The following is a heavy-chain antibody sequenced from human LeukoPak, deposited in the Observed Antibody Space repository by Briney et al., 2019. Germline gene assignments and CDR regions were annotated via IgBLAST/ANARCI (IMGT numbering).Heavy chain of an antibody. Sequence: GGSLRLPCAASGFTFTSYAMSWVRQAPGKGLEWVSAISGSGGSTYYADSVKGRFTISRDNSKNTLYLQMNSLRAEDTAVYYCAKGAPMVRGVRDYYYYAMDVWGKGTTVTVSS. CDR1: GFTFTSYA. CDR3: AKGAPMVRGVRDYYYYAMDV. J-gene: IGHJ6*04. CDR2: ISGSGGST. V-gene: IGHV3-23*01. D-gene: IGHD3-10*01.